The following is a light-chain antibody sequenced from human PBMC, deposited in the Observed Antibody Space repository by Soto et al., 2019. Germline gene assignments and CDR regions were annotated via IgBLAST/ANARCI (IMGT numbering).Light chain of an antibody. CDR3: QQYYNIFLS. Sequence: DIVMTQSPDSLTVSLGERATISCNSSRSILYSSNNKNYLAWFQQKAGQPPRLLIHWASTRLSGVPDRLIGSGSGTDFTLTISSLQAEDVAVYYCQQYYNIFLSFGGGTKVEIK. CDR1: RSILYSSNNKNY. J-gene: IGKJ4*01. V-gene: IGKV4-1*01. CDR2: WAS.